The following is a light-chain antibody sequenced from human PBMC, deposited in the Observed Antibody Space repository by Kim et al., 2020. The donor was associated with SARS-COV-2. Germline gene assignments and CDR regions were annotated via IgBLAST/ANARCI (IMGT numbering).Light chain of an antibody. V-gene: IGKV3-11*01. CDR2: ETS. J-gene: IGKJ4*01. CDR3: QQRYNWPLT. Sequence: LSPGERPPPPCRARQSVGNSLAWFQQKPGQAPRLLIFETSNRATGIPARFSGSGSGTAFTLTISSLEPEDFAVYYCQQRYNWPLTFGGGTKVDIK. CDR1: QSVGNS.